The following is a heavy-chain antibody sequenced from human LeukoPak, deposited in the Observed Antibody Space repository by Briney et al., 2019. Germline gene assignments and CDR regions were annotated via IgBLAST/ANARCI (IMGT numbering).Heavy chain of an antibody. Sequence: ASVKVSCKASGYTFTSYDINWVRQATGQGLEWMGWRNPNSGNTGYAQKFQGRVTMTRNTSISTAYMELSSLRSADTAEHYCARCGSGSYYNGDDYWGQGTLVTLSS. CDR3: ARCGSGSYYNGDDY. J-gene: IGHJ4*02. V-gene: IGHV1-8*01. D-gene: IGHD3-10*01. CDR2: RNPNSGNT. CDR1: GYTFTSYD.